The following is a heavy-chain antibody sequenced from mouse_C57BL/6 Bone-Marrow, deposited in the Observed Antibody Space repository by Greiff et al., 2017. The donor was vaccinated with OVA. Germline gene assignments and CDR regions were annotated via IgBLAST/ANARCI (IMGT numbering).Heavy chain of an antibody. D-gene: IGHD1-1*01. CDR2: IDPENGDT. V-gene: IGHV14-4*01. Sequence: EVQLQQSGAELVRPGASVKLSCTASGFNIKDDYMPWVKQRPEQGLEWIGRIDPENGDTEYASKFQGKATITADTSSNTAYLQLSSLTSEDTAVFYYTAVVKDYWGQGTTLTVSS. J-gene: IGHJ2*01. CDR3: TAVVKDY. CDR1: GFNIKDDY.